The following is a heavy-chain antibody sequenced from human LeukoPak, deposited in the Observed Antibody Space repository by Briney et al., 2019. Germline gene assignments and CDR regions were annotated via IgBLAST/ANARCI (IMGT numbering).Heavy chain of an antibody. CDR3: ARGSSWFRPYNWFDP. D-gene: IGHD6-13*01. CDR2: IYYSGST. Sequence: SETLSLTCTVSGGSISSSSYYWGWIRQPPGKGLEWIGSIYYSGSTYYNPSLKSRVTISVDTSKNQFSLKLSSVTAADTAVYYCARGSSWFRPYNWFDPWGQGTLVTVSS. J-gene: IGHJ5*02. V-gene: IGHV4-39*07. CDR1: GGSISSSSYY.